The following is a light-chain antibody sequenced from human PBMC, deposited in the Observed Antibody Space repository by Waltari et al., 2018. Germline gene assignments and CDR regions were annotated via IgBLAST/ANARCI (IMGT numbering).Light chain of an antibody. CDR2: QST. Sequence: SELTQPPSVSVSPGQTASITCPGDTLGNSNACWYQHRPGQSPVLVIYQSTNRPSGIPERFSASKSGNTATLTISGTQAMDEADYYCQAWDSSTAVVFGGGTKLTVL. CDR3: QAWDSSTAVV. CDR1: TLGNSN. J-gene: IGLJ2*01. V-gene: IGLV3-1*01.